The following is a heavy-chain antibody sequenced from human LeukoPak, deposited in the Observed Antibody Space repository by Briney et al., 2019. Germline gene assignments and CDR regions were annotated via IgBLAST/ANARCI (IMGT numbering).Heavy chain of an antibody. CDR2: ISGSGGST. D-gene: IGHD6-13*01. CDR3: AKEGYSSTTYNWFDP. Sequence: GGSLRLSCAASGFTFSTYNMSWVRQAPGKGLEWVSAISGSGGSTYYADSVKGRFTISRDNSKNTLYLQMNSLRAEDTAVYYCAKEGYSSTTYNWFDPWGQGTLVTVSS. V-gene: IGHV3-23*01. J-gene: IGHJ5*02. CDR1: GFTFSTYN.